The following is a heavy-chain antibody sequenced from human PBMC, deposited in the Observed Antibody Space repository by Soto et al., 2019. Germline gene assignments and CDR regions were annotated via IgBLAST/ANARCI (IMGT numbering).Heavy chain of an antibody. V-gene: IGHV3-48*02. CDR2: ITSGSTRI. Sequence: EVQLVESGGGLVQPGGSLRLSCAASGFTFNTYSMNWVRQTPEKGLEWVAYITSGSTRILYADSVRGQFTISRDNAKDSLYLQMTSLRDEDTAMYYCTRDPHALDFWGQGTRVIVSS. D-gene: IGHD2-2*01. CDR1: GFTFNTYS. J-gene: IGHJ4*02. CDR3: TRDPHALDF.